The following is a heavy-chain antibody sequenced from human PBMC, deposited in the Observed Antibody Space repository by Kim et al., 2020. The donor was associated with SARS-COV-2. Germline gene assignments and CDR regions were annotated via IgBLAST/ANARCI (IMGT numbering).Heavy chain of an antibody. D-gene: IGHD3-10*01. J-gene: IGHJ5*01. V-gene: IGHV4-39*01. Sequence: SETLSLTCTVSNGSISNNNYAWGWIRQPPGKGLEWIGTIYYSGSTYYNSSLKSRVTISVDTSNNRFSLNLSSMTAADTAVYYCAKVDYYGSVVDSWGQGTLVTVST. CDR3: AKVDYYGSVVDS. CDR2: IYYSGST. CDR1: NGSISNNNYA.